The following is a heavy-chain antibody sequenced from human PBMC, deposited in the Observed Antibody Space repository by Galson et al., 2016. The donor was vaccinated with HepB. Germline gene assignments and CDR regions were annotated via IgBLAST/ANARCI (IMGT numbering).Heavy chain of an antibody. CDR2: IHYFGST. J-gene: IGHJ2*01. CDR3: ARTYYYDSSGYYWGYDWYFDL. Sequence: SETLSLTCTVSGGSISSSSYYWGWIRQPPGEGLEWIGSIHYFGSTHYNPSLKSRVPISVDPSKNQFSLRVSSVTAADTAMYYCARTYYYDSSGYYWGYDWYFDLWGRGTLVTVSS. CDR1: GGSISSSSYY. V-gene: IGHV4-39*01. D-gene: IGHD3-22*01.